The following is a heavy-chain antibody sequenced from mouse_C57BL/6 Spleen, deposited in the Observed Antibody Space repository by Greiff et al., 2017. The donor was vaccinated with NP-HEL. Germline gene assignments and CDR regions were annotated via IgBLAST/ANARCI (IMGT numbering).Heavy chain of an antibody. CDR2: ISSGSSTI. V-gene: IGHV5-17*01. CDR1: GFTFSDYG. D-gene: IGHD3-3*01. Sequence: EVKLVESGGGLVKPGGSLKLSCAASGFTFSDYGMHWVRQAPEKGLEWVAYISSGSSTIYYADTVKGRFTISRDNAKNTLFLQMTSLRSEDTAMYYCARPRGGTGAWFAYWGQGTLVTVSA. J-gene: IGHJ3*01. CDR3: ARPRGGTGAWFAY.